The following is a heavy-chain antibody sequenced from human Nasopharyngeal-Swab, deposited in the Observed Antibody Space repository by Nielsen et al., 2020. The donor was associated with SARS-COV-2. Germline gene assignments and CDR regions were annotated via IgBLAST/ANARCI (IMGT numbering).Heavy chain of an antibody. CDR2: FDPEDGET. CDR3: TTVAGSYGRFDY. Sequence: ASVKVSCKGSGYTLTELFMHWVRQAPGKGLEWVGGFDPEDGETIYAQKFQGRVTMTEDTSTDTAYMELSSLTSEDTAVYYCTTVAGSYGRFDYWGQGTLVTVSS. D-gene: IGHD1-26*01. V-gene: IGHV1-24*01. CDR1: GYTLTELF. J-gene: IGHJ4*02.